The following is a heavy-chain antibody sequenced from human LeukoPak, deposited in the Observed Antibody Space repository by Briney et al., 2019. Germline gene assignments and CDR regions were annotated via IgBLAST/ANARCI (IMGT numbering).Heavy chain of an antibody. CDR2: TSAYNGGT. J-gene: IGHJ4*02. CDR3: ARDSGYCSSTSCSNLHY. D-gene: IGHD2-2*01. Sequence: ASVKVSCKASGYTFTSYGFSWVRQAPGQGLEWMGWTSAYNGGTNYAQKFQGRVTMTTDTSTSTAYMELRSLRSDDTAVYYCARDSGYCSSTSCSNLHYWGQGTLVTVSS. CDR1: GYTFTSYG. V-gene: IGHV1-18*01.